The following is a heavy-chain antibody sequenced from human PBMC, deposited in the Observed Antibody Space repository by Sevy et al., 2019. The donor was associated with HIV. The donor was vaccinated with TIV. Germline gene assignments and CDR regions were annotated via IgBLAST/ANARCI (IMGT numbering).Heavy chain of an antibody. CDR1: GFTFNSYG. Sequence: GGSLRLSCAASGFTFNSYGMHWVRQAPGKGLEWVAVIWYDGKNKEYADSVKGRVTVSSDNSKNTLYLQMNSLRAEDTAVYYWARERIAVAGIGYYFDYWGRGTLVTVSS. CDR2: IWYDGKNK. D-gene: IGHD6-19*01. V-gene: IGHV3-33*01. J-gene: IGHJ4*02. CDR3: ARERIAVAGIGYYFDY.